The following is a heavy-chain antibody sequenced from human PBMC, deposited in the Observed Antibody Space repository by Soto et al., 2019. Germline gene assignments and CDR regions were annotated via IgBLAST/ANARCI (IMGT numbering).Heavy chain of an antibody. Sequence: ASVKVSCKASAYTFTSYAMHWVRQAPGQRIEWMGWINAGNGNTKYSQKFQGRVTITRDTSASTAYMGLSSLRSEDTAVYYCANILVTTLRYYYYGMDVWGQGT. D-gene: IGHD4-17*01. CDR2: INAGNGNT. CDR1: AYTFTSYA. J-gene: IGHJ6*02. CDR3: ANILVTTLRYYYYGMDV. V-gene: IGHV1-3*01.